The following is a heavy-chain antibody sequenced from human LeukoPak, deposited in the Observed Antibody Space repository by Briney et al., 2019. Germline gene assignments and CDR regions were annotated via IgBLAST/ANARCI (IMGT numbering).Heavy chain of an antibody. CDR2: IYYSGST. V-gene: IGHV4-59*08. D-gene: IGHD3-3*01. J-gene: IGHJ5*02. Sequence: SETLSLTCTVSGGSISSYYWSWIRQPPGKGLEWIGYIYYSGSTNYNPSLKSRVTISVDTSKNQFSLKLSSVTAADTAVYYCARTLRFLGNQRPNWFDPWGQGTLVTVSS. CDR3: ARTLRFLGNQRPNWFDP. CDR1: GGSISSYY.